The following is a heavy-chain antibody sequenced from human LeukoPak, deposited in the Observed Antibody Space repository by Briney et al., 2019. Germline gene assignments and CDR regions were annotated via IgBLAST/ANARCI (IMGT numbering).Heavy chain of an antibody. D-gene: IGHD3-9*01. CDR1: GGSISSYY. Sequence: SETLSLTCTVSGGSISSYYWSWIRQPPGKGLEWIGYIYYSGSTNHNPSLQSRVTISVATSKNQFSLKLSSVTAADTAVYSCAREYDYYDILTASPSGYLDYWCGGTLVTVSS. CDR3: AREYDYYDILTASPSGYLDY. CDR2: IYYSGST. V-gene: IGHV4-59*01. J-gene: IGHJ4*02.